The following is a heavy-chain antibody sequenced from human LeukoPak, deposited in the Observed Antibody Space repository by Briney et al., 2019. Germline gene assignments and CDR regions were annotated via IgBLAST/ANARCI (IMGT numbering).Heavy chain of an antibody. CDR3: ARSSITMTTGDAFDI. CDR2: IYYSGST. D-gene: IGHD3-22*01. V-gene: IGHV4-39*07. CDR1: GGSISSSSYY. J-gene: IGHJ3*02. Sequence: SETLSLTCTVSGGSISSSSYYWGWIRQPPGKGLEWIGSIYYSGSTYYNPSLKSRVTISVDTSKNQFSLKLSSVTAADTAVYYCARSSITMTTGDAFDIWGQGTMVTVSS.